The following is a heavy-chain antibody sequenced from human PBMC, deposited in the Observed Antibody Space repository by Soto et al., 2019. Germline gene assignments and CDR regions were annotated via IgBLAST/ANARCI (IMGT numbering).Heavy chain of an antibody. CDR3: ARHFPLPTDLQFYYYYYYGVDV. D-gene: IGHD3-3*02. CDR2: IDPSDSYS. Sequence: GESLKISCKASGYNFTTFWISWMRQVPGKGLEWMGRIDPSDSYSNYSPSFQGHITTSADKSINTAYLHFSNLKASDTAVYYCARHFPLPTDLQFYYYYYYGVDVWGHGTAVTVSS. CDR1: GYNFTTFW. J-gene: IGHJ6*02. V-gene: IGHV5-10-1*01.